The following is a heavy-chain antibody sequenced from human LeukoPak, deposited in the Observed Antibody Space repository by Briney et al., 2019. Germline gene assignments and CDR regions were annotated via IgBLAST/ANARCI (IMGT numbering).Heavy chain of an antibody. D-gene: IGHD3-10*01. CDR3: ARDASYGSGSYYFDY. J-gene: IGHJ4*02. V-gene: IGHV3-30*03. Sequence: GGSLRLSCAASGFTFSNYGMHWVRQAPGKGLEWEAVVSYDGTNKYYADSVKGRFTISRDNSKNTLYLQMNSLRAEDTAVYYCARDASYGSGSYYFDYWGQGTLVTVSS. CDR1: GFTFSNYG. CDR2: VSYDGTNK.